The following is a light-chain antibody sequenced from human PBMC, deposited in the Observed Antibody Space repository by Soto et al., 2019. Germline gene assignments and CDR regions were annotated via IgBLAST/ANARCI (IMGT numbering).Light chain of an antibody. CDR3: QQRTNWLT. CDR1: QTISRS. CDR2: DAS. V-gene: IGKV1-5*01. J-gene: IGKJ4*01. Sequence: DIQMTQSPSTLSASVGDRVTITCRASQTISRSLAWYQQKPGKAPDFLIFDASTLRSGVPSRFSGRGSGTEFTLTITSLQPDDFGTYFCQQRTNWLTFGGGTKVEIK.